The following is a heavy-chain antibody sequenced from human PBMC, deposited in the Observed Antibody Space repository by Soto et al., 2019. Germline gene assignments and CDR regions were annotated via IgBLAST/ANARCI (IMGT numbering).Heavy chain of an antibody. V-gene: IGHV4-61*01. J-gene: IGHJ4*02. CDR3: ARTVIGGFDY. CDR1: GGSVSSGSYY. CDR2: IYYSGST. Sequence: PSETLSLTCTVSGGSVSSGSYYWSWIRQPPGKGLEWIAYIYYSGSTNYNPSLKSRVAISGDTSKNQFSLKLSSVTAADTAVYYCARTVIGGFDYWGQGTLVTVSS. D-gene: IGHD3-16*02.